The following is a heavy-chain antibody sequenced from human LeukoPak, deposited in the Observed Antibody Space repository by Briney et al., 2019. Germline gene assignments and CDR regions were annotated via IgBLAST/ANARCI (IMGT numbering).Heavy chain of an antibody. CDR3: AKDPRYNSFPLGFDY. V-gene: IGHV3-23*01. J-gene: IGHJ4*02. Sequence: GGSLRLSCAASEFIFSDYAMGWVRQAPGKGLEWVSTIDKTTYPTFYADSVKGRFTISRDNSKNTLYLQMNSLRAEDTAVYYCAKDPRYNSFPLGFDYWGQGTLVTVSS. CDR2: IDKTTYPT. D-gene: IGHD1-1*01. CDR1: EFIFSDYA.